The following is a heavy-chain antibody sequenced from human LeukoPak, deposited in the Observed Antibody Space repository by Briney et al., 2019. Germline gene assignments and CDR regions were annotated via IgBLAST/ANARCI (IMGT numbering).Heavy chain of an antibody. CDR3: ARVYDSSGYFHFDY. V-gene: IGHV1-18*01. D-gene: IGHD3-22*01. CDR1: GYTFTSYG. CDR2: ISAYNGNT. Sequence: GASVKVSCKASGYTFTSYGISWVRQAPGQGLEWMGWISAYNGNTNYAQKLQGRVTMTTDTSTSTAYMELRSLRSDDTAVYYCARVYDSSGYFHFDYWGQGTLVTVSS. J-gene: IGHJ4*02.